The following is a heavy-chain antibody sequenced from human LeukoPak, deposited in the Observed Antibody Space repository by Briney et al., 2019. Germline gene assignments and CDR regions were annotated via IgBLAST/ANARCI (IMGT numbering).Heavy chain of an antibody. CDR1: GFTFSSYA. Sequence: GGSLRLSCAASGFTFSSYAMSWVRQAPGRGLEWVSIISGSGGSTFYADSVKGRFTISRDNSKNTMYLQLNSLRAEDTATYYCSKGRLNAILGSEVAFDIWGQGTMVTLSS. CDR2: ISGSGGST. V-gene: IGHV3-23*01. D-gene: IGHD3-3*01. CDR3: SKGRLNAILGSEVAFDI. J-gene: IGHJ3*02.